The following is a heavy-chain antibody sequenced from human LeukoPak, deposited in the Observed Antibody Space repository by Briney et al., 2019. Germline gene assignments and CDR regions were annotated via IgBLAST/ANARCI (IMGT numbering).Heavy chain of an antibody. CDR3: ARIAAVGGAFDI. J-gene: IGHJ3*02. V-gene: IGHV4-59*01. CDR1: GGSISSYY. D-gene: IGHD6-25*01. CDR2: IYYIGST. Sequence: SETLSLTCTVSGGSISSYYWSWIRQPPGKGLEWIGYIYYIGSTNYSPSLKSRVTISVDTSKNQFSLKLSSVTTADTAVYYCARIAAVGGAFDIWGQGTMVTVSS.